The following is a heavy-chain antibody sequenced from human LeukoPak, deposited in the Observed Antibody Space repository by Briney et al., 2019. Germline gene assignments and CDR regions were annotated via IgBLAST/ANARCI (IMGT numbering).Heavy chain of an antibody. CDR1: GFTFDDYG. CDR2: INWNGDST. Sequence: GGSLRPSCAASGFTFDDYGMSWVRQAPGKGLEWVSGINWNGDSTGYADSVKGRFTISRDNAKNSLYLQMNSLRAEDTALYHCARDPYYGSGSYSTFEYWGQGTLVTVSS. V-gene: IGHV3-20*01. CDR3: ARDPYYGSGSYSTFEY. D-gene: IGHD3-10*01. J-gene: IGHJ4*02.